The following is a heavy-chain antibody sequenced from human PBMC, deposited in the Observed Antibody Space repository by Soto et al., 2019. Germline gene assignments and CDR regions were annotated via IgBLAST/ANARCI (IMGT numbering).Heavy chain of an antibody. CDR1: GASISRYY. J-gene: IGHJ4*02. Sequence: SETLSLTCTVSGASISRYYWILIRQPPGKGLEWIGEINHSGSTNYNPSLESRLTISVDKSKNQFSLKLTSVTAADTAVYYCARARATIAAAAIFDCWGQGTLVTVSS. CDR2: INHSGST. CDR3: ARARATIAAAAIFDC. V-gene: IGHV4-59*12. D-gene: IGHD6-13*01.